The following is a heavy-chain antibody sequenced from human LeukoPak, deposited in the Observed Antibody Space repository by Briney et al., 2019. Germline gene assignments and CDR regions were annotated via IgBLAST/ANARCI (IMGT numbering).Heavy chain of an antibody. D-gene: IGHD3-16*01. J-gene: IGHJ4*02. CDR1: GFTFDDYG. CDR3: ARVGHGFTFGGVSPPDY. CDR2: INWNGGST. V-gene: IGHV3-20*04. Sequence: GGSLRLSCAASGFTFDDYGMSWVRQAPGKGLEWVSGINWNGGSTGYADSVKGRFTISRDNAKNSLYLQMNSLRAEDTALYYCARVGHGFTFGGVSPPDYWGRGTLVTVSS.